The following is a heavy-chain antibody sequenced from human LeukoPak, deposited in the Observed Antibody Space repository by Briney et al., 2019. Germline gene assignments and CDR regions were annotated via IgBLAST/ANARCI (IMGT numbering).Heavy chain of an antibody. Sequence: GGSLRLSCAASGFTVSSNYMSWVRQAPGKGREWGSVIYSGGSTYYADSVKGRFTISRDNSKNTLYLQMNSLRAEDTAVYYCARDRVAPLYYYGMDVWGQGTTVTVSS. D-gene: IGHD3-3*01. CDR1: GFTVSSNY. J-gene: IGHJ6*02. V-gene: IGHV3-66*01. CDR3: ARDRVAPLYYYGMDV. CDR2: IYSGGST.